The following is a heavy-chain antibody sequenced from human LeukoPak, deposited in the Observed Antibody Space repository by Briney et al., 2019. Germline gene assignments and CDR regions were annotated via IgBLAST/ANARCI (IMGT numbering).Heavy chain of an antibody. Sequence: GGSLRLSCAASGFTFRNYAMSWVRQAPGKGLEWVSGISDSGGSTYYADSVKGRFTISRDISRNTLYLQMNSLRAEDTAVYYCAKDIAAAKPYYFDYWGQGTLVTVSS. D-gene: IGHD6-13*01. V-gene: IGHV3-23*01. CDR3: AKDIAAAKPYYFDY. J-gene: IGHJ4*02. CDR2: ISDSGGST. CDR1: GFTFRNYA.